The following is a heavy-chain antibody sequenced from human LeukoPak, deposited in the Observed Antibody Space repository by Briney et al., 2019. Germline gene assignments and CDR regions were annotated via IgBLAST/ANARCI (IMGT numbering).Heavy chain of an antibody. J-gene: IGHJ4*02. CDR1: GYSFNSDYY. D-gene: IGHD6-13*01. CDR3: ARHAGADSSSWHYFDY. V-gene: IGHV4-59*08. CDR2: IFYSGST. Sequence: SETLSLTCTVSGYSFNSDYYWSWIRQPPGKGLEWIGYIFYSGSTYYNPSLKSRVTILVDTSRNQFSLKLYSVTAADTAVYYCARHAGADSSSWHYFDYWGQGALVTVSS.